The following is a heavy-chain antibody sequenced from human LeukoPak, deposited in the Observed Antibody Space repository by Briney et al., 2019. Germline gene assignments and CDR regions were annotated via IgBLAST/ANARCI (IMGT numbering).Heavy chain of an antibody. CDR2: IGGSGTST. V-gene: IGHV3-23*01. Sequence: RGSLRLSCAASGFSFNNYAMIWVRQAPGKGLEWVSAIGGSGTSTFYADSVKGRFTISRDNSKNTLYLQMNSLRAEDTAVYYCAKTSLGHPPYYCTMDVWGQGTTVTVSS. D-gene: IGHD7-27*01. CDR3: AKTSLGHPPYYCTMDV. J-gene: IGHJ6*02. CDR1: GFSFNNYA.